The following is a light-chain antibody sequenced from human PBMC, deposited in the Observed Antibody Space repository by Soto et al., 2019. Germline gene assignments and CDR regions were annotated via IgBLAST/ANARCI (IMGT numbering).Light chain of an antibody. J-gene: IGKJ4*01. V-gene: IGKV3-15*01. CDR2: GAS. CDR1: QSVSSN. CDR3: QPYNNWPALT. Sequence: EIVMTQSPATLSVSPGERATLSCRASQSVSSNLAWYQQKPGQAPRLLIYGASTRATGIPARFSGSGSGTEFTLAISSLQSEDFAVYYCQPYNNWPALTFGGGTKVEIK.